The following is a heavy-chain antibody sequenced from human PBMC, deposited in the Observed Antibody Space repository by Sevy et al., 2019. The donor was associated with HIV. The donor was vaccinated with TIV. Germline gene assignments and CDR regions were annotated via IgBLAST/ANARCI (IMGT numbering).Heavy chain of an antibody. CDR3: AKDGLRGGSGSFDY. CDR2: ISWDGGST. CDR1: GFTFDDYT. V-gene: IGHV3-43*01. D-gene: IGHD3-10*01. Sequence: GGSLRLSCAASGFTFDDYTMHWVRQAPGKGLEWVSLISWDGGSTYYADSVKGRFTISRDNSKNSLYLQMNSLRTEDTALYYCAKDGLRGGSGSFDYWGQRTLVTVSS. J-gene: IGHJ4*02.